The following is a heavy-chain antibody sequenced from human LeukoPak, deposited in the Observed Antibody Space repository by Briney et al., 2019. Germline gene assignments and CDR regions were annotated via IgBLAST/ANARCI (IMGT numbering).Heavy chain of an antibody. J-gene: IGHJ6*02. CDR3: ARGGDYDFWSGCMDV. CDR2: INWNGGST. CDR1: GFTFDDYG. D-gene: IGHD3-3*01. Sequence: GGSLRLSCAASGFTFDDYGMSWVRQAPGKGLEWVSGINWNGGSTGYADSVKGRFTISRDNSKNTLYLQMNSLRAEDTAVYYCARGGDYDFWSGCMDVWGQGTTVTVSS. V-gene: IGHV3-20*04.